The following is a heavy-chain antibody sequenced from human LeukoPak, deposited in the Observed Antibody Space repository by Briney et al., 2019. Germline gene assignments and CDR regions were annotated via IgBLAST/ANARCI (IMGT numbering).Heavy chain of an antibody. Sequence: ASVKVSCKASGYTFTSYGISWVRQAPGQGLEWMVWISAYNGNTDYAQKLQGRVTMTTDTSTSTAYMELRSLRSDDTAVYYCARVVIPHSIPAWYCSGGSCFDAFDIWGQGTLVTVSS. CDR2: ISAYNGNT. CDR3: ARVVIPHSIPAWYCSGGSCFDAFDI. CDR1: GYTFTSYG. D-gene: IGHD2-15*01. J-gene: IGHJ3*02. V-gene: IGHV1-18*01.